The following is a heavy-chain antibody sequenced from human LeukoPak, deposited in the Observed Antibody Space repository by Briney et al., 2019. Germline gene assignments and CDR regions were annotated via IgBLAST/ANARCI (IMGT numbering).Heavy chain of an antibody. CDR2: IYYSGST. V-gene: IGHV4-59*01. Sequence: SETPSLTCTVSGGSISSYYWSWIRQPPGKGPEWIGYIYYSGSTNYNPSLKSRVTISVDTSKNQFSLKLSSVTAADTAVYYCARVGAGRYSSGWPPVGYFGGPNWFDPWGQGTLVTVSS. D-gene: IGHD6-19*01. J-gene: IGHJ5*02. CDR1: GGSISSYY. CDR3: ARVGAGRYSSGWPPVGYFGGPNWFDP.